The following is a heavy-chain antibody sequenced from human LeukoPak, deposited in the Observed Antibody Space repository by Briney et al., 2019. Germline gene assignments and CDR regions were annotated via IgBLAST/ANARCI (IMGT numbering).Heavy chain of an antibody. CDR2: IYTSGST. D-gene: IGHD1-26*01. CDR3: ARDRGGIVGATTSCYFDY. J-gene: IGHJ4*02. CDR1: GGSISSYY. V-gene: IGHV4-4*07. Sequence: ASETLSLTCTVSGGSISSYYWSWIRQPAGKGLEWIGRIYTSGSTNYNPSLKSRVTMSVDTSKNQFSLKLSSVTAADTAAYYCARDRGGIVGATTSCYFDYWGQGTLVTVSS.